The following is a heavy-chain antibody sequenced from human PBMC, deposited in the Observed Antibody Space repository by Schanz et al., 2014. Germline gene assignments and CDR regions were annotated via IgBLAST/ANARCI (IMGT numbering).Heavy chain of an antibody. CDR2: IIPIVDIT. Sequence: QVPLVQSGAEVRKPGSSVRVSCKASGGTFTSYAFSWVRQAPGQGLEWMGRIIPIVDITNYAQKFLGRVTIPADKSTSTAYMELKSLRSADTAVYYCATIGVNDYWRFGLDLWGQGTTVTVSS. CDR3: ATIGVNDYWRFGLDL. D-gene: IGHD3-16*01. J-gene: IGHJ6*02. V-gene: IGHV1-69*04. CDR1: GGTFTSYA.